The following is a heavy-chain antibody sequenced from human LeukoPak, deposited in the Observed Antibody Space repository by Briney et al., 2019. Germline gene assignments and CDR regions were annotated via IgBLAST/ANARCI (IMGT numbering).Heavy chain of an antibody. CDR2: INSDGSSR. J-gene: IGHJ4*02. D-gene: IGHD5-12*01. Sequence: GGSLRLSCAASGFTFSSYWMHWVRQAPGKGLVWVSLINSDGSSRNYADSVKGRFTISRDNAKNTLYLQMNCLRVEDTAVYYCAREDYSGYDFYDYWGQGSLVTVSS. CDR3: AREDYSGYDFYDY. CDR1: GFTFSSYW. V-gene: IGHV3-74*01.